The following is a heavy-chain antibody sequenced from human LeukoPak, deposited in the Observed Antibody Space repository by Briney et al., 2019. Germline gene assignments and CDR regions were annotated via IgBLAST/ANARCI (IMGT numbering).Heavy chain of an antibody. J-gene: IGHJ6*02. CDR2: ISGSGGST. CDR3: AKDHQGSYYYYYYYGMDV. CDR1: GFTFSSYA. Sequence: GGSLRLSCAASGFTFSSYAMSWVRQAPGKGLEWVSAISGSGGSTYYADSVKGRFTISRDNSKNTLYLQMNSLRAEDTAVYYCAKDHQGSYYYYYYYGMDVWGQGTTVTVS. D-gene: IGHD3-10*01. V-gene: IGHV3-23*01.